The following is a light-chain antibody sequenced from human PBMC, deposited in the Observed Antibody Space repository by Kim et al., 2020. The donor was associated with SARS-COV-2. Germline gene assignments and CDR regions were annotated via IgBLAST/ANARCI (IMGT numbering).Light chain of an antibody. CDR3: SSHTSSSTWV. J-gene: IGLJ3*02. CDR1: SSDVGTYNR. Sequence: QSALTQPPSVSGSPGQSVTISCTGTSSDVGTYNRVSWYQQPPGTAPKLIIYEVSNRPSGVPDRFSGSKSGNTASLTISGLQAEDEADYYCSSHTSSSTWVFGGGTPLTVL. CDR2: EVS. V-gene: IGLV2-18*02.